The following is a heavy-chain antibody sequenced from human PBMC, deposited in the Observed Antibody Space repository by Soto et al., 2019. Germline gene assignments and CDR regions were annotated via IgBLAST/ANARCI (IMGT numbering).Heavy chain of an antibody. J-gene: IGHJ4*02. V-gene: IGHV4-30-4*01. CDR2: IYYSGST. CDR3: ARVENTLNSWYLGEFDY. CDR1: GGSISSGDYY. D-gene: IGHD6-13*01. Sequence: KSSETLSLTCTVSGGSISSGDYYWSWIRQPPGKGLEWIGYIYYSGSTYYNPSLKSRVTISVDTSKNQFSLKLSSVTAADTAVYYCARVENTLNSWYLGEFDYWGQGTLVTVSS.